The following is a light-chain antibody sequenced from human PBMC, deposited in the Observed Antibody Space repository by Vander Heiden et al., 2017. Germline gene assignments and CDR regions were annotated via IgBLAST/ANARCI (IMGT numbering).Light chain of an antibody. CDR3: QQSYNGPYT. CDR2: EAS. J-gene: IGKJ2*01. V-gene: IGKV1-39*01. CDR1: QSISTY. Sequence: DIQMTKSPSSLSASVGDRVTITCRASQSISTYLNWYQHKPGKAPKLLIYEASSLYSGVSSRFSGSGSGTHFTLTINSLQPEDFATYYCQQSYNGPYTFGQGTKLEIK.